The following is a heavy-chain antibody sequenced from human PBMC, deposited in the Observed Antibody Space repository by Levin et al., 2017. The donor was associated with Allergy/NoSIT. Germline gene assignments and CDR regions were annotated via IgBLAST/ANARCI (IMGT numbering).Heavy chain of an antibody. D-gene: IGHD3-10*01. CDR1: GFTFNMYW. CDR2: TKEDGGEK. J-gene: IGHJ4*02. V-gene: IGHV3-7*02. CDR3: ARSHYLFDS. Sequence: GGSLRLSCEASGFTFNMYWMAWLRQAPGKGLEWVANTKEDGGEKYYVDSVKGRFTISRDNSKNTLYLQMNSLRAEDTAVYYCARSHYLFDSWGQGTLVTVSS.